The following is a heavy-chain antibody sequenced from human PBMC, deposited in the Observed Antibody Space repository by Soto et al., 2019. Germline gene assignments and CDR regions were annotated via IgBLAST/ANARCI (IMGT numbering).Heavy chain of an antibody. J-gene: IGHJ4*02. CDR3: AIRSPEGYPYDILTCYYTVDY. CDR2: FDPEDGET. Sequence: QVQLVQSGAEVKKPGASVKVSCKVSGYTLTELSMHWVRQAPGKGLEWMGGFDPEDGETIYAQKFQGRVTMTEHTSTDTAYMELSSLRSEDTAVYYCAIRSPEGYPYDILTCYYTVDYWGQGTLVTVSS. D-gene: IGHD3-9*01. V-gene: IGHV1-24*01. CDR1: GYTLTELS.